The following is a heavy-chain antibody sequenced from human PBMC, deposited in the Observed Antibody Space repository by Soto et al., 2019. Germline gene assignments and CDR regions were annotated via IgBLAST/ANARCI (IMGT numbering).Heavy chain of an antibody. CDR2: IIPIFGTA. Sequence: QVQLVQSGAEVKKPGSSVKVSCKTSGGSFSSYAITWVRQAPGQGLEWMGGIIPIFGTANYAQKFQGRVTINADEPTSTAYMELSSLRSEDTAVYYCARTTADDDFLSRSGKAPYGGYHGRDVWGQWTTVTVSS. CDR1: GGSFSSYA. CDR3: ARTTADDDFLSRSGKAPYGGYHGRDV. V-gene: IGHV1-69*01. J-gene: IGHJ6*02. D-gene: IGHD3-3*01.